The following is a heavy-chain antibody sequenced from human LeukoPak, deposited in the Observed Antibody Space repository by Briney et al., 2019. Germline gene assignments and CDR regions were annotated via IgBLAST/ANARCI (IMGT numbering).Heavy chain of an antibody. CDR2: IYYSGSN. V-gene: IGHV4-59*08. CDR1: GGSISRYY. D-gene: IGHD5-24*01. Sequence: PSETLSLTCTVSGGSISRYYWSWLRQPPGKGLEWSGYIYYSGSNNSNPSLKSRVTISVDTSKNQFSLKLSSVTAADTAVYYCARHVKDGYNFIDYWGQGTLVTASS. CDR3: ARHVKDGYNFIDY. J-gene: IGHJ4*02.